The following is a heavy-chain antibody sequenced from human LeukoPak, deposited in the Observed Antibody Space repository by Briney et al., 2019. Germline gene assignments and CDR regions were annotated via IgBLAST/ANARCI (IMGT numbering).Heavy chain of an antibody. V-gene: IGHV4-39*01. CDR3: ARGRGYGSGSYYDYYYVDV. J-gene: IGHJ6*03. D-gene: IGHD3-10*01. Sequence: PSETLSLTCTVSGDSIYSSNYYWGWIRQPPGKGLQWIGNIFYSGTTSYNPSLKSRVTISVDTSKNQFSLKLSSVTAADTAVYYCARGRGYGSGSYYDYYYVDVWGKGTTVTISS. CDR1: GDSIYSSNYY. CDR2: IFYSGTT.